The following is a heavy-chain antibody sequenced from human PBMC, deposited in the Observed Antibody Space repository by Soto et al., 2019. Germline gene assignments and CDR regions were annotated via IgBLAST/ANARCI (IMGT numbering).Heavy chain of an antibody. CDR3: ARASMIVGVEHY. CDR1: GYTFSSYG. D-gene: IGHD3-22*01. CDR2: ISAYHGNT. V-gene: IGHV1-18*01. Sequence: QVQLVQSGAEVKKPGASVKVSCKASGYTFSSYGISWVRQAPGQGVEWMGWISAYHGNTNYAQKLQGRVTMTTDTPTGTAYMELRSLRSDDTAIYYCARASMIVGVEHYWGQGTLVTVSS. J-gene: IGHJ4*02.